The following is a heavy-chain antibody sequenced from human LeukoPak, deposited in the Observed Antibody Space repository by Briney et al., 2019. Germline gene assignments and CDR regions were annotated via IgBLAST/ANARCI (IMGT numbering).Heavy chain of an antibody. D-gene: IGHD4-23*01. CDR1: GGSISSYY. CDR2: IYYSGST. V-gene: IGHV4-59*01. CDR3: AREGDGTVVTYFDY. Sequence: PSETLSLTCTVSGGSISSYYWSWIRQPPGKGLEWIGYIYYSGSTNYNPSLKSRVTISVDTSKNQFSLKLSSVTAADTAVYYCAREGDGTVVTYFDYWGQGTLVTVSS. J-gene: IGHJ4*02.